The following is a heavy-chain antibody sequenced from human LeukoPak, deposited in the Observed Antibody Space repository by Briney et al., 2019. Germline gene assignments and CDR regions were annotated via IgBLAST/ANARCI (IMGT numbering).Heavy chain of an antibody. Sequence: GGSLRLSCAAWGFTLSGHTMTWLRQAPGKGVEWVSIIGGRDDRTYYADSVKGRFTISRDNPNNNLYLHMNSLRAEDTAVYYCAKDPNPPYDFWSGYKWGQGTLVTVSS. D-gene: IGHD3-3*01. V-gene: IGHV3-23*01. J-gene: IGHJ4*02. CDR1: GFTLSGHT. CDR2: IGGRDDRT. CDR3: AKDPNPPYDFWSGYK.